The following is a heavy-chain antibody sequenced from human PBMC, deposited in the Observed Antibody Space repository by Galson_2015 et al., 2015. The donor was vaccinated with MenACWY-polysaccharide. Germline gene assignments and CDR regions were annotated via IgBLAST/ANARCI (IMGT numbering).Heavy chain of an antibody. CDR2: IIPILGIA. D-gene: IGHD4-23*01. Sequence: SVKVSCKASGGTFSSYAISWVRQAPGQGLEWMGRIIPILGIANYAQKFQGRVTITADKSTSTAYMELSSLRSEDTAVYYCARSPRITADYGGYYFDYWGQGTLVTVSS. CDR3: ARSPRITADYGGYYFDY. V-gene: IGHV1-69*04. CDR1: GGTFSSYA. J-gene: IGHJ4*02.